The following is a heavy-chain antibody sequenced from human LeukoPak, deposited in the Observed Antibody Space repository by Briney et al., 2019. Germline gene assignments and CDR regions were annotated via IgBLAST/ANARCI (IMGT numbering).Heavy chain of an antibody. CDR2: IYPGESDT. CDR1: GYSFTSQW. CDR3: ARLIKEGVLNWLDP. V-gene: IGHV5-51*01. D-gene: IGHD2-8*02. J-gene: IGHJ5*02. Sequence: GESLKISCKGSGYSFTSQWIGWVRQMPGKGLEVMVIIYPGESDTRYNPSFQGQVTISADKSISTTYLQWSSLKASDTAMYYCARLIKEGVLNWLDPWGQGTLVTVSS.